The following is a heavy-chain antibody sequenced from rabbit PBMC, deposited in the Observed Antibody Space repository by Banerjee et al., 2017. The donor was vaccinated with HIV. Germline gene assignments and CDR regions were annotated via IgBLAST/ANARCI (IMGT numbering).Heavy chain of an antibody. Sequence: QSLEESGGDLVKPGASLTLTCTASGFSFSSSYYMCWVRQAPGKGLEWVACVYGGASDNTYYASWAKGRFTISKTSSTTVTLQMTSLSAADTATYFCARGDDDYGDSGFNLWGPGTLVTVS. CDR2: VYGGASDNT. CDR1: GFSFSSSYY. J-gene: IGHJ4*01. V-gene: IGHV1S40*01. CDR3: ARGDDDYGDSGFNL. D-gene: IGHD2-1*01.